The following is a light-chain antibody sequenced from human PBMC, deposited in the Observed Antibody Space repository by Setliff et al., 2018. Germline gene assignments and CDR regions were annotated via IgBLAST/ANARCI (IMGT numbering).Light chain of an antibody. CDR1: QSVLYSSNNKNY. CDR2: WAS. V-gene: IGKV4-1*01. J-gene: IGKJ1*01. CDR3: QQYYSTPPT. Sequence: DIVMTQSPDSLAVSLGERATINCKSSQSVLYSSNNKNYLAWYQQKPGQSPKLLIYWASIRESGVPDRFSGSGSGTDFTLTISSLQAEDVAVYYCQQYYSTPPTFGQGTKVDIK.